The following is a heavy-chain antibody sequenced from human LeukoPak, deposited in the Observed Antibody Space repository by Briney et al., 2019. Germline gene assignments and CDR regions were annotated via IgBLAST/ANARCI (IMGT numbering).Heavy chain of an antibody. V-gene: IGHV1-46*01. CDR2: LNPSRGTT. D-gene: IGHD3-16*01. CDR1: VYTFSSYY. J-gene: IGHJ4*02. CDR3: AREAPRGIGGSYDLDF. Sequence: GASVRLSCKASVYTFSSYYIQWVRQAPGQGLEWMGLLNPSRGTTAYAPKFQGRVTMTRDTSSNTVYMELRGLRSDDTAIYYCAREAPRGIGGSYDLDFWGQGSLVTVSS.